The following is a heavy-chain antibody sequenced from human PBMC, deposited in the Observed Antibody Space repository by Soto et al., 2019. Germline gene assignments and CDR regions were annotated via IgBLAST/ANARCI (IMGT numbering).Heavy chain of an antibody. V-gene: IGHV4-39*01. CDR2: IYYTGST. Sequence: QLQLQESGPGLVKPSETLSLTCTVSGGSVSSSSYYWGWIRQPPGKGLEWIGTIYYTGSTSYSPSLKSRVTISVDTSKTQFSRNLSSVTAADTAVYYCAGRRAGDYYFDYWGQGTLVTVSS. CDR1: GGSVSSSSYY. D-gene: IGHD1-26*01. J-gene: IGHJ4*02. CDR3: AGRRAGDYYFDY.